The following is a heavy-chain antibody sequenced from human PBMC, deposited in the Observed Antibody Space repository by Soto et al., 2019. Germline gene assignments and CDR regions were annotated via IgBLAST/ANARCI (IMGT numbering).Heavy chain of an antibody. D-gene: IGHD3-22*01. J-gene: IGHJ4*02. CDR1: GYIFANHY. Sequence: QVQLVQSGAEVKKPGASMKVSCKASGYIFANHYIHWLRQAPGQGLEWMGIINPSGGSTNYLQKFQGRGTMTRDTSTSTVYMELSSLRSEDTAVYFCARADYYDGSGFYYDYWGQGTLVTVSS. CDR3: ARADYYDGSGFYYDY. CDR2: INPSGGST. V-gene: IGHV1-46*01.